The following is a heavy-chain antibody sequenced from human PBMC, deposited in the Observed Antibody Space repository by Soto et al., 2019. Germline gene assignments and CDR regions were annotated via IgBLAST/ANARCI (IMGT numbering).Heavy chain of an antibody. V-gene: IGHV6-1*01. CDR2: TYYRSKWYN. Sequence: SQTLSLTCAISGDSVSSNSAAWNWIRQSPSRGLEWLGRTYYRSKWYNDYAVSVKSRITINPDTSKNQFSLQLNSVTPEDSAVYYSAREGGGGYCSGGSCYPHGYGMDVWGQGTTVTVSS. D-gene: IGHD2-15*01. CDR3: AREGGGGYCSGGSCYPHGYGMDV. CDR1: GDSVSSNSAA. J-gene: IGHJ6*02.